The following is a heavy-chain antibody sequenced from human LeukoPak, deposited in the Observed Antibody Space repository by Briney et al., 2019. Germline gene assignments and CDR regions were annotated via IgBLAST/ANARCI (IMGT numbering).Heavy chain of an antibody. D-gene: IGHD6-13*01. Sequence: GGSLRLSCAASGFTFSSYGMHWVRQAPGKGLEWGAVISYDGSNKYYADSVKGRFTISRDNSKNTLYLQMNSLRAEDTAVYYCAKEGSQEAAATGFWYFDLWGRGTLVTVSS. CDR2: ISYDGSNK. CDR3: AKEGSQEAAATGFWYFDL. V-gene: IGHV3-30*18. J-gene: IGHJ2*01. CDR1: GFTFSSYG.